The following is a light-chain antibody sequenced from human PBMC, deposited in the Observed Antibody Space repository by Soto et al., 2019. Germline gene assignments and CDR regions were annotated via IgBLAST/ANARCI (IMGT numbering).Light chain of an antibody. CDR3: QQSYSTPRT. Sequence: DIQMTQSPSSLSASAGDRVTISCRASQSISNNLNWYQQKPAKAPKLLLYAASTLQTAVPPRFSGSGSGTDFTLTISSLQPEDFATDYYQQSYSTPRTFGQGTKLEI. J-gene: IGKJ2*02. V-gene: IGKV1-39*01. CDR2: AAS. CDR1: QSISNN.